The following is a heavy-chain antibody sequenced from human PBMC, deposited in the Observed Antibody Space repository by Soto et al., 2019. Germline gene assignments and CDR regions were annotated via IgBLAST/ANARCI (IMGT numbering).Heavy chain of an antibody. V-gene: IGHV3-7*03. J-gene: IGHJ5*02. CDR1: GDSVWSYW. CDR3: ARPYCSGGSCYNWFDP. CDR2: IKQDGSQK. D-gene: IGHD2-15*01. Sequence: GGSMGLASAASGDSVWSYWMSWVRQAPGKGLQWVANIKQDGSQKYYVDSVKGRFTIYRDNAKNSLYLQMNSLRAEDTAIYYCARPYCSGGSCYNWFDPWGQGTLVTVSS.